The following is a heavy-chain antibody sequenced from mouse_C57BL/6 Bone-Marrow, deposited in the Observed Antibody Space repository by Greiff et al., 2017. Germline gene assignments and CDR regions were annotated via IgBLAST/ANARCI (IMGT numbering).Heavy chain of an antibody. Sequence: VQLVESGPGLVQPSQSLSITCTVSGFSLTSYGVHWVRQSPGKGLEWLGVIGSGGSTDYNAAFISRLSISKDNSKSQVFFKMNSLQADDTAIYYCARKGRFAYWGQGTLVTVSA. J-gene: IGHJ3*01. CDR2: IGSGGST. CDR1: GFSLTSYG. CDR3: ARKGRFAY. V-gene: IGHV2-2*01. D-gene: IGHD3-3*01.